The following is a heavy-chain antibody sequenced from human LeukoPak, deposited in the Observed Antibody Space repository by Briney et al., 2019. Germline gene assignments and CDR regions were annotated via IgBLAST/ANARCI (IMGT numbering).Heavy chain of an antibody. D-gene: IGHD1-26*01. CDR1: GDSISGYY. CDR2: IYFSGGT. J-gene: IGHJ3*02. CDR3: ARETGGTYSNDAFDI. V-gene: IGHV4-59*01. Sequence: SETLSLTCTVSGDSISGYYWSWIRQPPGKGLEWIGYIYFSGGTNYNPSLKSRVTISVDTSKNQFSLRLSSVTAADTAVYYCARETGGTYSNDAFDIWGQGTMVTVSS.